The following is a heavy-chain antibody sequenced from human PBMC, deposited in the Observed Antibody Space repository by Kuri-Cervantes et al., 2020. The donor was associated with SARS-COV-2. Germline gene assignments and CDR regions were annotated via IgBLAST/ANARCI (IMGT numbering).Heavy chain of an antibody. J-gene: IGHJ4*02. CDR2: INPNSGDT. CDR1: RYTFTYYY. V-gene: IGHV1-2*06. Sequence: ASVKVSCKASRYTFTYYYIHWVRQAPGQGLEWMGPINPNSGDTNYAQRFQGRVIMTRDTSITTAYMDLSRLTSDDTAVYYCARKGDRAYFDYWGQGTLVTVSS. D-gene: IGHD1-14*01. CDR3: ARKGDRAYFDY.